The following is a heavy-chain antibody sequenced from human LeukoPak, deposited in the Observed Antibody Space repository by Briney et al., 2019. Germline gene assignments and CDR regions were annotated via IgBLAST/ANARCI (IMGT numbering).Heavy chain of an antibody. Sequence: GGSLRLSCAASGFTFSSYGMSWVRQAPGKGLEWVSAISGSGGSTYYADSVKGRFTISRDNSKNTLYLQMNSLRAEDTAVYYCAKYGDYSEEYYYYYMDVWGKGTTVTISS. V-gene: IGHV3-23*01. D-gene: IGHD4-17*01. CDR1: GFTFSSYG. J-gene: IGHJ6*03. CDR2: ISGSGGST. CDR3: AKYGDYSEEYYYYYMDV.